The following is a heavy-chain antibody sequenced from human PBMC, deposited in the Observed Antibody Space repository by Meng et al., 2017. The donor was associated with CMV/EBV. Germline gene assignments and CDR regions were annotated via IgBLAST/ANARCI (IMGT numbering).Heavy chain of an antibody. J-gene: IGHJ6*02. CDR1: GFTFSSYS. CDR3: ARETYDFWSGSYYYYYGMDV. Sequence: SLKISCAASGFTFSSYSMNWVRQAPGKGLEWVSSISSSSSYIYYADSVKGRFTISRDNAKNSLYLQMNSLRAEDTAVYYCARETYDFWSGSYYYYYGMDVWGQGTTVTVSS. V-gene: IGHV3-21*01. D-gene: IGHD3-3*01. CDR2: ISSSSSYI.